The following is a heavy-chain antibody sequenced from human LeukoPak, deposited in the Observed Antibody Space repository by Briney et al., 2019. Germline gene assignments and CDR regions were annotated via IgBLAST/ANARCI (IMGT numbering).Heavy chain of an antibody. CDR3: ARDRGSSGWYADY. Sequence: PGRSLRLSCAASGITFSSYGMHWVRQAPGKGLEWVAVIWYDGSNKYYADSVKGRFTISRDNSKNTLYLQMNSLRAEDTAVYYCARDRGSSGWYADYWGQGTLVTVSS. D-gene: IGHD6-19*01. J-gene: IGHJ4*02. CDR2: IWYDGSNK. CDR1: GITFSSYG. V-gene: IGHV3-33*01.